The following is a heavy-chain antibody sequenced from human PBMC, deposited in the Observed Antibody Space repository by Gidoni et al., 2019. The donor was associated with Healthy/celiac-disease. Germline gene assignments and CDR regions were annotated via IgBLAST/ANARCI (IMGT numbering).Heavy chain of an antibody. V-gene: IGHV3-48*01. Sequence: ASGFTFSSYSMNWVRQAPGKGLEWVSYISSSSSTIYYADSVKGRFTISRDNAKNSLYLQMNSLRAEDTAVYYCARDLSGSYYIDYFDYWGQGTLVTVSS. CDR1: GFTFSSYS. CDR2: ISSSSSTI. CDR3: ARDLSGSYYIDYFDY. D-gene: IGHD1-26*01. J-gene: IGHJ4*02.